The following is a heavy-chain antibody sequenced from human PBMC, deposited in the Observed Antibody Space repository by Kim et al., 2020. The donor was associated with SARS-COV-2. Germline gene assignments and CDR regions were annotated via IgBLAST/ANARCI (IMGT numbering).Heavy chain of an antibody. J-gene: IGHJ6*02. CDR3: TQGIGYSMNV. D-gene: IGHD2-2*02. Sequence: GGSLRLSCVVSGFTFSNAWMDWVRQAPGKGLEWVGRIRSKTDGETEEYAAPVKGRFTISRDDTKNTVYLQMNSLRSEDTAVYYCTQGIGYSMNVWGQGTTVTVSS. V-gene: IGHV3-15*01. CDR2: IRSKTDGETE. CDR1: GFTFSNAW.